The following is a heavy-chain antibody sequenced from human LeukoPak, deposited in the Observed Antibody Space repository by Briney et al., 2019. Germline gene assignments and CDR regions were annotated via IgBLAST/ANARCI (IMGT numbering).Heavy chain of an antibody. D-gene: IGHD6-13*01. Sequence: ASVKVSCKASGYTFTSYGISWVRQAPGQGLEWVGWISAYNGNTNYAQKLQGRVTMTTDTSTSTAYMELRSLRSDDTAVYYCARVGAAVLDYYYGTDVWGKGTTVTVSS. J-gene: IGHJ6*04. CDR3: ARVGAAVLDYYYGTDV. V-gene: IGHV1-18*04. CDR2: ISAYNGNT. CDR1: GYTFTSYG.